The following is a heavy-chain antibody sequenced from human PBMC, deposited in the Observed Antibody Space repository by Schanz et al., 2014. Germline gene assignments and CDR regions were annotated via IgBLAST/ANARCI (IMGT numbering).Heavy chain of an antibody. CDR1: GASISSRDFY. J-gene: IGHJ5*02. CDR3: ARRKSDYGGPRDWFDP. Sequence: QVQLQESGPGLVKPSQTLSLTCTVSGASISSRDFYWSWIRQFPGKGLEWIGYISYSGRTYYSPSLKSRLTMSVDTSKNQFSLRLSSVTAADTAIYYCARRKSDYGGPRDWFDPWGQGILVTVSS. V-gene: IGHV4-31*03. D-gene: IGHD2-21*01. CDR2: ISYSGRT.